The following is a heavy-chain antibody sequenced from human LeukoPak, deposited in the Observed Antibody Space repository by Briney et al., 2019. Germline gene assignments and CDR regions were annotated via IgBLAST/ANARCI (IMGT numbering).Heavy chain of an antibody. CDR3: AREEGPYVVSSTYFDY. Sequence: GGSLRLSCAASGFTFSSYAMSWVRQAPGKGLEWVSGISGSGGSTYYADSVKGRFTISRDSSKNTLYLQMNSLRAEDTAVYYCAREEGPYVVSSTYFDYWGQGTLVTVSS. J-gene: IGHJ4*02. CDR1: GFTFSSYA. V-gene: IGHV3-23*01. D-gene: IGHD2-2*01. CDR2: ISGSGGST.